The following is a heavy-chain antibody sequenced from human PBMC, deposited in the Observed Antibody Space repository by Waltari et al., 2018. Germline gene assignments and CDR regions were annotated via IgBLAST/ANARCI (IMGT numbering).Heavy chain of an antibody. Sequence: QLQLQESGPGLVKPSETLSLTCTVSGSSISSSSYYWGWIRQPPGKGLEWIGSIYYSVSTDYNPSLKRRVTISVDTSKNQFSLKLSSVTAADTAVYYCAREDETYYDYIWGSYRLVAFDIWGQGTMVTVSS. CDR2: IYYSVST. V-gene: IGHV4-39*07. CDR3: AREDETYYDYIWGSYRLVAFDI. J-gene: IGHJ3*02. CDR1: GSSISSSSYY. D-gene: IGHD3-16*02.